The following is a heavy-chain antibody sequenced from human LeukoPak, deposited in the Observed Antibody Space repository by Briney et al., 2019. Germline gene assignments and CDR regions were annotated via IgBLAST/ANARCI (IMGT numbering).Heavy chain of an antibody. CDR1: GFTFSSYE. D-gene: IGHD3-16*01. V-gene: IGHV3-48*03. Sequence: GGSLRLSCAASGFTFSSYEMNWVRQAPGKGLEWVSYISSGSTIYYSDSVKGRFTISRDNAKNSLYLQMNSLRAEDTAVYYCARDTFGGGPWGQGTLVTVSS. CDR2: ISSGSTI. CDR3: ARDTFGGGP. J-gene: IGHJ5*02.